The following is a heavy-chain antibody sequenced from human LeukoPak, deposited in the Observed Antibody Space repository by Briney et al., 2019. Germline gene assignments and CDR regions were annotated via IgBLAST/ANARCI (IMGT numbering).Heavy chain of an antibody. J-gene: IGHJ6*03. D-gene: IGHD4-17*01. CDR2: IYYSGST. CDR3: ARGLSTVTTDYYYYMDV. CDR1: GGSISSSSYY. V-gene: IGHV4-39*07. Sequence: SETLSLTCTVSGGSISSSSYYWGWIRQPPGKGLEWIGSIYYSGSTYYNPSLKSRVTISVDTSKNQFSLKLSSVTAADTAVYYCARGLSTVTTDYYYYMDVWGKGTTVTVSS.